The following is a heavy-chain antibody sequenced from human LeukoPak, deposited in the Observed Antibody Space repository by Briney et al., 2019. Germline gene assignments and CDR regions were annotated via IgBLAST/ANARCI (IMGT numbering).Heavy chain of an antibody. V-gene: IGHV3-23*01. CDR3: AKDTYDSSGYPQWFDP. J-gene: IGHJ5*02. D-gene: IGHD3-22*01. Sequence: GGSLRLSCAASGFTFSSYAMSWVRQAPGKGLEWVSAISGSGGSTYYADSVKGRFTISRDNSKNTLYLQMYSLRAEDTAVYYCAKDTYDSSGYPQWFDPWGQGTLVTVSS. CDR2: ISGSGGST. CDR1: GFTFSSYA.